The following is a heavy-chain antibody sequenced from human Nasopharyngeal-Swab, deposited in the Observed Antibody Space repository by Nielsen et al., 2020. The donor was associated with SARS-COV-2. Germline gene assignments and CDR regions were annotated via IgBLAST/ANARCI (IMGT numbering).Heavy chain of an antibody. CDR2: TYYRSKWYN. CDR3: ARDLIDSIAEFDP. D-gene: IGHD6-6*01. Sequence: WIRQSPSRGLEWLGRTYYRSKWYNDYAVSVKSRITINPDTSKNQFSLQLNSVTPEDTAVYYCARDLIDSIAEFDPWGQGTLVTVSS. J-gene: IGHJ5*02. V-gene: IGHV6-1*01.